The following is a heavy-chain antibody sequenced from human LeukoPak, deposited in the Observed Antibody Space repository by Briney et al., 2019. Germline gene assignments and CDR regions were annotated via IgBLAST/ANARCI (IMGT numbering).Heavy chain of an antibody. V-gene: IGHV3-23*01. CDR2: ISGSGGST. J-gene: IGHJ4*02. Sequence: TGGSLRLSCAASGFTFSSYAMSWVRQAPGKGLEWVSAISGSGGSTYYADSVKGRFTISRDNSKNTLYLQMNSLRAEDTAVYYRAKSDYGGIYNPFDYWGQGTLVTVSS. CDR3: AKSDYGGIYNPFDY. CDR1: GFTFSSYA. D-gene: IGHD4/OR15-4a*01.